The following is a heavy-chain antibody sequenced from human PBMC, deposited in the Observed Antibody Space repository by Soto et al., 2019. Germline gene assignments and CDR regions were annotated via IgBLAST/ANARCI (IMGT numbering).Heavy chain of an antibody. D-gene: IGHD3-16*01. CDR3: AGEGGAD. CDR1: GFTFSSYA. V-gene: IGHV3-30-3*01. CDR2: MSYDGSNK. Sequence: QVQLVESGGGVVQPGRSLRLSCAASGFTFSSYAMHWVRRAPGKGLEWMAVMSYDGSNKYYADSVKGRFTISRDNSKNTRYLQMNSLRPEDTSLYYCAGEGGADWGQGTLVIVSS. J-gene: IGHJ4*02.